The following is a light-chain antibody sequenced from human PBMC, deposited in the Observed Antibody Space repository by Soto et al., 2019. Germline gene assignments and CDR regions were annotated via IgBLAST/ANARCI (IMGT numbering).Light chain of an antibody. CDR2: WAS. J-gene: IGKJ2*01. CDR3: QQYYSIPPT. V-gene: IGKV4-1*01. Sequence: DIVMTQSPDSLAVSLGERATINCKSSQSILYNSNNKNYLAWYQQKPGQPPKLLIYWASTRESGVPDRFSGRGSGTDFTLTISSLQAEDVAVYYCQQYYSIPPTFGQGTKLEIK. CDR1: QSILYNSNNKNY.